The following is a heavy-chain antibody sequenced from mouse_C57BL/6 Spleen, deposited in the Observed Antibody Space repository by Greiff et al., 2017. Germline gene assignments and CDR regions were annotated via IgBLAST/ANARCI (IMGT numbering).Heavy chain of an antibody. CDR1: GYAFSSSW. V-gene: IGHV1-82*01. CDR2: IYPGDGDT. Sequence: VQLQQSGPELVKPGASVKISCKASGYAFSSSWMNWVKQRPGKGLEWIGRIYPGDGDTNYNGKFKGKATLTADKSSSTAYMQLSSLTSEDSAVYFCARSDSSGVDYWGQGTTLTVSS. CDR3: ARSDSSGVDY. J-gene: IGHJ2*01. D-gene: IGHD3-2*02.